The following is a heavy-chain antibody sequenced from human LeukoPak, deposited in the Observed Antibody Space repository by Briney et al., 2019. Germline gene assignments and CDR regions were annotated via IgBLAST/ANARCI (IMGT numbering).Heavy chain of an antibody. J-gene: IGHJ4*02. D-gene: IGHD3-10*01. CDR2: IYYSGST. V-gene: IGHV4-59*12. CDR1: GGSISSYY. Sequence: PSETLSLTCTVSGGSISSYYWSWIRQPPGKGLEWIGYIYYSGSTNYNPSLKSRVTISVDTSKNQFSLKLSSVTAADAAVYYCARGPEGYGSGSYQRYYFDYWGQGTLVTVSS. CDR3: ARGPEGYGSGSYQRYYFDY.